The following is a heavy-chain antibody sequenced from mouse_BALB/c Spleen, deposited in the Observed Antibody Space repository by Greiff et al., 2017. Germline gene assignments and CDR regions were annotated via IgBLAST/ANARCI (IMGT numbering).Heavy chain of an antibody. V-gene: IGHV1-69*02. D-gene: IGHD2-10*01. CDR2: IDPSDSET. CDR1: GYTFTSYW. J-gene: IGHJ2*01. Sequence: VQLQQPGAELVKPGAPVKLSCKASGYTFTSYWMNWVKQRPGRGLEWIGRIDPSDSETHYNQKFKDKATLTVDKSSSTAYIQLSSLTSEDSAVYYCARSPYYGNSYYFDYWGQGTTLTVSS. CDR3: ARSPYYGNSYYFDY.